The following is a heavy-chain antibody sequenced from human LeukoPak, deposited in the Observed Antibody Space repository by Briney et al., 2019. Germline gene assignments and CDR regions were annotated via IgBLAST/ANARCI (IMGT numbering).Heavy chain of an antibody. CDR3: AKDGQVATITGAYFDY. J-gene: IGHJ4*02. D-gene: IGHD5-12*01. CDR1: GFTFDDYA. Sequence: PGGSLRLSCAASGFTFDDYAMHWVRQAPGKGLEWVSLISWDGGSTYYADSVKGRFTISRDNSKNSLYLQMNSLRAEDTALYYRAKDGQVATITGAYFDYWGQGTLVTVSS. CDR2: ISWDGGST. V-gene: IGHV3-43D*03.